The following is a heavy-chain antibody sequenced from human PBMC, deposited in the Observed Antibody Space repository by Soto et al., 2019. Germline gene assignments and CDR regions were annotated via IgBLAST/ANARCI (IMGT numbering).Heavy chain of an antibody. V-gene: IGHV1-69*06. D-gene: IGHD6-6*01. J-gene: IGHJ6*02. CDR2: IIPIFGTA. CDR3: ASYWYSRSSRHYYYYGMDV. Sequence: QGLEWMGGIIPIFGTANYAQKFQGRVTITADKSTSTDYMELSSLRSEDTAVYYCASYWYSRSSRHYYYYGMDVWGQGTTVTVSS.